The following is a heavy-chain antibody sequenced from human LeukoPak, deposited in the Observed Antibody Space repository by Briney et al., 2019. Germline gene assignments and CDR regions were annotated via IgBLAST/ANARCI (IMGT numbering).Heavy chain of an antibody. V-gene: IGHV3-66*02. D-gene: IGHD1-26*01. CDR1: GFTVSSNY. Sequence: GGSLRLSCAASGFTVSSNYMSWVRQAPGKGLEWVSVIYSGGSPYYPDSVKGRFTISRDNSKNTLYLQMNSLRAEDTAVYYCARLVGAPNRCFDYWGQGTLVTVSS. CDR2: IYSGGSP. CDR3: ARLVGAPNRCFDY. J-gene: IGHJ4*02.